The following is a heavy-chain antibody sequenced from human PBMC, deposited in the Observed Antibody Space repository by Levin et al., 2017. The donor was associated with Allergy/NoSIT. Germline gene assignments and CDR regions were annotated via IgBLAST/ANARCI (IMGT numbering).Heavy chain of an antibody. CDR1: GFTFSSYG. Sequence: GGSLRLSCAASGFTFSSYGMHWVRQAPGKGLEWVAVISYDGSNKYYADSVKGRFTISRDNSKNTLYLQMNSLRAEDTAVYYCAKDIAVAGTGHFDYWGQGTLVTVSS. D-gene: IGHD6-19*01. CDR3: AKDIAVAGTGHFDY. J-gene: IGHJ4*02. CDR2: ISYDGSNK. V-gene: IGHV3-30*18.